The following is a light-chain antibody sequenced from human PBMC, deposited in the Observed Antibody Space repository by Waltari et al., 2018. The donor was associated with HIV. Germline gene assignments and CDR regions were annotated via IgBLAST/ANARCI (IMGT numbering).Light chain of an antibody. CDR3: QSYDSNTRI. CDR1: SGSIGSNY. J-gene: IGLJ1*01. Sequence: FMLTQPRSVSESPGKTVTISCTRSSGSIGSNYVQWYQQRPGSSPTTVIYEDDQRPSGAPGQFSGSIDRASNSASLTIAGLMTEDEADYYCQSYDSNTRIFGTGTKVTVL. V-gene: IGLV6-57*01. CDR2: EDD.